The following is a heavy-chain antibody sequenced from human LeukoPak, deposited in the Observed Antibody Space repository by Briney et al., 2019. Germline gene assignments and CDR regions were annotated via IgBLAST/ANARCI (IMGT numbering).Heavy chain of an antibody. CDR3: ARRRYSGSSQHFDY. V-gene: IGHV3-7*01. Sequence: PWGSLRLSCAASGFTFSSYWMSWVRQAPGKGLEWVANIKQDGSEKYYVDSVKGRFTISRDNAKNSLYLQMNSLRAEDTAVYYCARRRYSGSSQHFDYWGQGTLVTVSS. J-gene: IGHJ4*02. D-gene: IGHD1-26*01. CDR1: GFTFSSYW. CDR2: IKQDGSEK.